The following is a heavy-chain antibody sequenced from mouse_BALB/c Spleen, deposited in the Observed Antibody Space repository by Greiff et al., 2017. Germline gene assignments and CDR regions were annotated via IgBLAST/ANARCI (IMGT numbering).Heavy chain of an antibody. V-gene: IGHV5-4*02. J-gene: IGHJ4*01. D-gene: IGHD4-1*01. Sequence: EVMLVESGGGLVKPGGSLKLSCAASGLTFSDYYMYWVRQTPEKRLEWVATISDGGSYTYYPDSVKGRFTISRDNAKNNLYLQMSSLKSEDTAMYYCATKTGTDAMDYWGQGTSVTVSS. CDR2: ISDGGSYT. CDR3: ATKTGTDAMDY. CDR1: GLTFSDYY.